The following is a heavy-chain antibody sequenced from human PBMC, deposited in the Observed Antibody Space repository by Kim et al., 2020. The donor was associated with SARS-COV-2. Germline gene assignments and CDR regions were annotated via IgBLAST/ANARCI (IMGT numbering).Heavy chain of an antibody. V-gene: IGHV1-69*04. D-gene: IGHD1-7*01. CDR2: IIPILGIA. Sequence: SVKVSCKASGGTFSSYAISWVRQAPGQGLEWMGRIIPILGIANYAQKFQGRVTITADKSTSTAYMELSSLRSEDTAVYYCARAGNWNYNPFDYWGQGTLVTVSS. CDR1: GGTFSSYA. CDR3: ARAGNWNYNPFDY. J-gene: IGHJ4*02.